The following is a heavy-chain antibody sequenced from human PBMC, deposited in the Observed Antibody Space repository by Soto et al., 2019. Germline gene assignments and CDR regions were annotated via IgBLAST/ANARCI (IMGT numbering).Heavy chain of an antibody. CDR1: GDSISSYY. CDR2: IYYTGST. V-gene: IGHV4-59*12. D-gene: IGHD3-3*01. Sequence: PSETLSLTCTVSGDSISSYYWIWIRQPPGKGLEWLGYIYYTGSTNYSPSLKSRVTISVDTSKNQFSLKLTSATAADTAVYYCARDRRSYHSDGSGLAFWVQGTLVTVSS. J-gene: IGHJ4*02. CDR3: ARDRRSYHSDGSGLAF.